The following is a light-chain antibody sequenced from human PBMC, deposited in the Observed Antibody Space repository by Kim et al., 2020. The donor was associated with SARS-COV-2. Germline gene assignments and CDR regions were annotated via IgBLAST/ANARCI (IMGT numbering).Light chain of an antibody. CDR1: QSVSSN. CDR3: QQYNKWPPT. V-gene: IGKV3-15*01. CDR2: GTS. J-gene: IGKJ5*01. Sequence: SPGERATLSCRASQSVSSNLAWYQQKPGQAPRLLIYGTSTRVTAIPATFSGSGSGTEFTLTISSLQSEDFAIYYCQQYNKWPPTFGQGTRLEIK.